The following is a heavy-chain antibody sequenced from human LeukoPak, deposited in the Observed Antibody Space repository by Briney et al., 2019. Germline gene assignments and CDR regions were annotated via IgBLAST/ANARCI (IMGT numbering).Heavy chain of an antibody. CDR1: GGSVGSVSSY. CDR2: VYHTGGT. J-gene: IGHJ6*02. V-gene: IGHV4-61*01. CDR3: ARDSRHPYYYGLDV. Sequence: SETLSLTCTVSGGSVGSVSSYWTWIRQPPGKGLVWIGYVYHTGGTKYNPSLKSRVTISLDTPKNQFSLRLSSVTAADTAVYYCARDSRHPYYYGLDVWGQGTTVTVSS.